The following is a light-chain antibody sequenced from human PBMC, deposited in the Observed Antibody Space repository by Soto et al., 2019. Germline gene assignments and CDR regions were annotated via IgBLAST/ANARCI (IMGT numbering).Light chain of an antibody. CDR2: KAS. CDR1: QTISSW. J-gene: IGKJ1*01. V-gene: IGKV1-5*03. Sequence: DIQMTQSPSTLSGSLGDRVTIPCRASQTISSWLAWYQQKPGKAPKLLIYKASTLKSGVPSRFSGSGSGTEFTLTISSLQPDDFATYYCQHYNSYSGAFGQGTKVDI. CDR3: QHYNSYSGA.